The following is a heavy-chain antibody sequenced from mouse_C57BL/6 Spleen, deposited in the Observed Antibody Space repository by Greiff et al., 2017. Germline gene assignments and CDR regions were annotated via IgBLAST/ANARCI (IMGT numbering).Heavy chain of an antibody. V-gene: IGHV1-50*01. D-gene: IGHD2-2*01. Sequence: QVQLKQPGAELVKPGASVKLSCKASGYTFTSYWMQWVKQRPGQGLEWIGEIDPSDSYTNYNQKFKGKATLTVDTSSSTAYMQLSSLTSEDSAVYYCARWGYPFYAMDYWGQGTSVTVSS. CDR1: GYTFTSYW. J-gene: IGHJ4*01. CDR3: ARWGYPFYAMDY. CDR2: IDPSDSYT.